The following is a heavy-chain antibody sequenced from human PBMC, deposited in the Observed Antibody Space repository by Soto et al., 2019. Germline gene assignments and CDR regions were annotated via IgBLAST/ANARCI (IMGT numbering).Heavy chain of an antibody. CDR2: IKQDGSEK. D-gene: IGHD3-3*01. CDR3: AREGTYYDFWSALPKNWFDP. J-gene: IGHJ5*02. Sequence: GGSLRLSCAASGFTFSSYWMSWVRQAPGKGLEWVANIKQDGSEKYYVDSVKGRFTISRDNAKNSLYLQMNSLRAEDTAVYYCAREGTYYDFWSALPKNWFDPWGQGTLVTVSS. V-gene: IGHV3-7*01. CDR1: GFTFSSYW.